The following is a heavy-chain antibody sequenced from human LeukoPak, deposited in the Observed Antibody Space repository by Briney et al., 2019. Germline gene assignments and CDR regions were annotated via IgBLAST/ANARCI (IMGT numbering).Heavy chain of an antibody. V-gene: IGHV3-30*18. D-gene: IGHD4-17*01. CDR3: AKAEGHYGDYGRGFDY. Sequence: GGSLRLSCAASGFTFSSYGMHWVRQAPGKGLEWVAVISYDGSNKYYADSVKGRFTISRDNSKNTLYLQMNSLRAEDTAVYYCAKAEGHYGDYGRGFDYWGQGTLVTVSS. CDR2: ISYDGSNK. CDR1: GFTFSSYG. J-gene: IGHJ4*02.